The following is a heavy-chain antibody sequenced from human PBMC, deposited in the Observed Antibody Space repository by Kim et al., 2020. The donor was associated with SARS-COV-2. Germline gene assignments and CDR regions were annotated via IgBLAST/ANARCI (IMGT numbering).Heavy chain of an antibody. Sequence: GGSLRLSCAASGFTVSSNYMSWVRQAPGKGLEWVSVIYSGGSTYYADSVKGRFTISRDNSKNTLYLQMNSLRAEDTAVYYCATKNGYSSGWYSYYYGMDVWGQGTTVTVSS. CDR1: GFTVSSNY. CDR2: IYSGGST. D-gene: IGHD6-19*01. CDR3: ATKNGYSSGWYSYYYGMDV. J-gene: IGHJ6*02. V-gene: IGHV3-53*01.